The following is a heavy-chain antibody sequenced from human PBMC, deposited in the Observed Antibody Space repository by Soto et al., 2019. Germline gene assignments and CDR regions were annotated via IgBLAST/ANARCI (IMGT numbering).Heavy chain of an antibody. CDR2: IYSGGTT. V-gene: IGHV3-66*01. J-gene: IGHJ4*02. Sequence: EVQLVESGGTLVQPGGSLRLSCAASGFTVSSHYMHWVRRAPGKGLEWVSVIYSGGTTYYAGSVRGRFTISRDNSKSTLYLQMSSLRAEDTAVDFCARDRTISDYRSSGALGLWGQGTLVTVSS. CDR1: GFTVSSHY. D-gene: IGHD6-6*01. CDR3: ARDRTISDYRSSGALGL.